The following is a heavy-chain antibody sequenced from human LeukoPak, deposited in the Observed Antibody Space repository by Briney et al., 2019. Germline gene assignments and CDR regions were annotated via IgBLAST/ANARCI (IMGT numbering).Heavy chain of an antibody. D-gene: IGHD3-22*01. V-gene: IGHV3-23*01. CDR2: ISGSGGST. J-gene: IGHJ4*02. CDR1: GFTFSTYA. CDR3: ARLDQDDSNNFYRGGFDY. Sequence: GGSLRLSCAASGFTFSTYAMSWVRQAPGKGLEWDSAISGSGGSTYYADSVKGRFTISRDNSKNTLYLQMNSLRAEDTAVYYCARLDQDDSNNFYRGGFDYWGQGTLVTVSS.